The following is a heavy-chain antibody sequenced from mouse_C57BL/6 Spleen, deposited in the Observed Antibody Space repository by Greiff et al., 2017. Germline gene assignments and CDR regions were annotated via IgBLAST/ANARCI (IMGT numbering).Heavy chain of an antibody. CDR2: IWGDGST. D-gene: IGHD1-1*01. V-gene: IGHV2-3*01. CDR3: AKITTGSVAHYFDY. Sequence: VKLMESGPGLVAPSQSLSITCTVSGFSLTSYGVSWVRQPPGKGLEWLGVIWGDGSTNYHSALISRLSISKDNSKSQVFLQLNSLQTDDTATYYCAKITTGSVAHYFDYWGQGTTLTVSS. J-gene: IGHJ2*01. CDR1: GFSLTSYG.